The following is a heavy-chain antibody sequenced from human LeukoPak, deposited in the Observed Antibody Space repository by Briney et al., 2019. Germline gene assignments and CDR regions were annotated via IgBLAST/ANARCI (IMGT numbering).Heavy chain of an antibody. J-gene: IGHJ3*02. CDR1: GVSISSYY. Sequence: SETLSLTCTVSGVSISSYYWSWIRQPPGKGLEWIGYIYYSGSTRYNSSLKSRVTISIDTSKNQFSLTLSSVTAADTAVYYCATTESGSNFGTFDIWGQGTMVTVSS. CDR2: IYYSGST. D-gene: IGHD1-26*01. CDR3: ATTESGSNFGTFDI. V-gene: IGHV4-59*08.